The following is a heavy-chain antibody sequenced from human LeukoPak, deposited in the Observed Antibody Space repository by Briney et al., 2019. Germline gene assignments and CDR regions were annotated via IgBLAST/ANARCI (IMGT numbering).Heavy chain of an antibody. J-gene: IGHJ5*02. CDR3: ARHVGWFDP. V-gene: IGHV4-59*08. CDR2: IYYSGST. CDR1: GGSISSYY. D-gene: IGHD2-15*01. Sequence: PSETLSLTCTVYGGSISSYYWSWIRQPPGKGLEWIGYIYYSGSTNYNPSLKSRVTISVDTSKNQFSLKLSSVTAADTAVYYCARHVGWFDPWGQGTLVTVSS.